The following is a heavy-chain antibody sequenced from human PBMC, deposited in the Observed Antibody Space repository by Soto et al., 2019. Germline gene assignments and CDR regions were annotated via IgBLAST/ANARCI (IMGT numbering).Heavy chain of an antibody. Sequence: GSLRLSCAASGFTFTSSAMSWVRQAPGKGLEWVSAISGGGGSTWYADSVKGRFTISRDNSENTLYLQMSSLRAEDTALYYCAKGSASARPYYFDCWGQGTLVTVSS. CDR1: GFTFTSSA. D-gene: IGHD6-6*01. CDR2: ISGGGGST. V-gene: IGHV3-23*01. J-gene: IGHJ4*02. CDR3: AKGSASARPYYFDC.